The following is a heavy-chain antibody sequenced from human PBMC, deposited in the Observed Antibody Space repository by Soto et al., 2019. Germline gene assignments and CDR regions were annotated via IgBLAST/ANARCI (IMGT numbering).Heavy chain of an antibody. CDR3: ASDPREVDTAIRPN. CDR1: GGTFSSYT. V-gene: IGHV1-69*02. J-gene: IGHJ4*02. Sequence: QVQLVQSGAEVKKPGSSVKVSCKASGGTFSSYTISWVRQAPGQGLEWMGRIIPILGIANYAQKFQGRVTITADKSTSTAYMELSSLRSEETAVYYCASDPREVDTAIRPNWGQGTLVTVSS. CDR2: IIPILGIA. D-gene: IGHD5-18*01.